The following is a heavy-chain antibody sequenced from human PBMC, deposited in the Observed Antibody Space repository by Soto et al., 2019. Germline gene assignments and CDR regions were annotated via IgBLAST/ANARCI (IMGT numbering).Heavy chain of an antibody. CDR3: TRRQLETVAGKEYNWFDP. Sequence: GESLKISCKGSGYSFTNYWINWVRQMAGKGLEWMGRIDPRDSNTNYSPSFQGHVTFSVDKSISTAYLQWSSLKASDTAMYYCTRRQLETVAGKEYNWFDPWGQGTLVTVSS. J-gene: IGHJ5*02. CDR2: IDPRDSNT. D-gene: IGHD6-19*01. V-gene: IGHV5-10-1*01. CDR1: GYSFTNYW.